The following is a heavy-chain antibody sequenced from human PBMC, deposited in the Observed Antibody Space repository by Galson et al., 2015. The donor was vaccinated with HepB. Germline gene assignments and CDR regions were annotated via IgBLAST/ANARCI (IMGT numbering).Heavy chain of an antibody. CDR2: IKGDGSKK. CDR1: GFTFSAYW. D-gene: IGHD4-17*01. Sequence: SLRLSCAASGFTFSAYWMSWVRQVPGKGLEWVANIKGDGSKKDYVDSVKGRFTISRDNPKNSLYLQMNSLRTEDTALYYCAKKKALYGDSWYFDLWGRGTLVTVSS. J-gene: IGHJ2*01. CDR3: AKKKALYGDSWYFDL. V-gene: IGHV3-7*03.